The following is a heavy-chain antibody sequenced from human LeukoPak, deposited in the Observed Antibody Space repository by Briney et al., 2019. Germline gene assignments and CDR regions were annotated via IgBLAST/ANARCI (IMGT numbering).Heavy chain of an antibody. J-gene: IGHJ4*02. Sequence: GRSLRLSCAASGFTFSTYGMHWVRQAPGKGLEWVALIWYDGSNKYYADSVKGRFTISRDNSKNTLYLQMNSLRAEDTAVYYCARDQGCSSTNCYSLFFHYWGQGTLVTVPS. CDR2: IWYDGSNK. V-gene: IGHV3-33*01. CDR1: GFTFSTYG. D-gene: IGHD2-2*01. CDR3: ARDQGCSSTNCYSLFFHY.